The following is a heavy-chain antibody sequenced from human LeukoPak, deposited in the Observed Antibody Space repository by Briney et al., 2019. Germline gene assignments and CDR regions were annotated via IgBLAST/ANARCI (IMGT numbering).Heavy chain of an antibody. D-gene: IGHD1-14*01. J-gene: IGHJ4*02. CDR1: GFTFSGHW. CDR2: INQGGSDK. Sequence: GGSLRLSCAASGFTFSGHWMSCVPQAPGKALEWVANINQGGSDKYYVDSVKGRFTISRDNANNLLYLQMNSLRGEDTAVYYCTRDRSRAEDDWGQGTLVTVSS. V-gene: IGHV3-7*01. CDR3: TRDRSRAEDD.